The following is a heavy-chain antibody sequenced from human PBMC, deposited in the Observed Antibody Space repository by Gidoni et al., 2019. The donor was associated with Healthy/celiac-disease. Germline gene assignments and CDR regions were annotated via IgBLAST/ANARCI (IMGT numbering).Heavy chain of an antibody. J-gene: IGHJ6*02. CDR3: ARMWRRPYYGMDV. Sequence: QLQLQESGPGLVKPSETLSLTFTVSGGSISSSSYYWGWFRPPPGKGLEWIGSIYYSGSTYYNPTLKSRVTISVDTSKNQFSLKLSSVTAADTAVYYCARMWRRPYYGMDVWGQGTTVTVSS. V-gene: IGHV4-39*01. CDR1: GGSISSSSYY. CDR2: IYYSGST. D-gene: IGHD2-21*01.